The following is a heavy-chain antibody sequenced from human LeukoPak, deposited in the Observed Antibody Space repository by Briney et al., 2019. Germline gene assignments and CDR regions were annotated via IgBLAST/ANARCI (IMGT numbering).Heavy chain of an antibody. Sequence: GGSLRLSCAASGFTFSSYAMPWVRQAPGKGLEWVAVISYDGSNKYYADSVKGRFTISRDNAKNSLYLQMNSLRAEDTAVYYCARDQSSGYYDSSGYAPWGQGTLVTVSS. V-gene: IGHV3-30-3*01. D-gene: IGHD3-22*01. CDR1: GFTFSSYA. CDR2: ISYDGSNK. CDR3: ARDQSSGYYDSSGYAP. J-gene: IGHJ5*02.